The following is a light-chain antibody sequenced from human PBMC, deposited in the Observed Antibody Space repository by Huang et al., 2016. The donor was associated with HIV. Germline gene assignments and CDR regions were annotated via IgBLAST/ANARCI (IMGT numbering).Light chain of an antibody. Sequence: EIVITQSPDSLAVSLCETDTINYKSSPYVLSSSENKNYLAWYQQKPGQPPKLLIYGASTRESGVPDRFSGSGSGTDFTLTISSLQTEDLAVYSCQQFYTTPLTFGGGTKVEIK. J-gene: IGKJ4*01. CDR1: PYVLSSSENKNY. CDR3: QQFYTTPLT. V-gene: IGKV4-1*01. CDR2: GAS.